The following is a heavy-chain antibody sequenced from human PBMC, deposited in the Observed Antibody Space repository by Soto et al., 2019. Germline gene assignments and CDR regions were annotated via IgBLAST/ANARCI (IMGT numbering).Heavy chain of an antibody. CDR3: AKDLRYFDGGVGDPDFDY. CDR2: IIPIFGTA. CDR1: GGTFSSYA. V-gene: IGHV1-69*13. D-gene: IGHD3-9*01. J-gene: IGHJ4*02. Sequence: SVKVSCKASGGTFSSYAISWVRQAPGQGLEWMGGIIPIFGTANYAQKFQGRVTITADESTSTAYMELSSLRAEDTAVYYCAKDLRYFDGGVGDPDFDYWGQGTLVTVSS.